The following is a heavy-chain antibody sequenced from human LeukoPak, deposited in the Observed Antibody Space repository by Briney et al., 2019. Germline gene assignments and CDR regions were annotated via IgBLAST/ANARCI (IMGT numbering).Heavy chain of an antibody. D-gene: IGHD2-2*01. CDR3: TKGESQPKYYFDY. CDR1: GFTFTSA. J-gene: IGHJ4*02. V-gene: IGHV3-23*01. CDR2: ISSSGGNT. Sequence: GGSLRLSCAASGFTFTSAMRWVRQAPGKGLEWVSSISSSGGNTFYADSVEGRFTISRDNSKNTLYLQMNSLRAEDTAVYYCTKGESQPKYYFDYWGQGTLVTVSS.